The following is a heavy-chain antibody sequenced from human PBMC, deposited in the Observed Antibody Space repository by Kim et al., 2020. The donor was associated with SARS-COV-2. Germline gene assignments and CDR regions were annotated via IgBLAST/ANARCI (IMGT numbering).Heavy chain of an antibody. CDR1: GGSISSYY. V-gene: IGHV4-59*13. J-gene: IGHJ5*02. Sequence: SETLSLTCTVSGGSISSYYWSWIRQPPGKGLEWIGYIYYSGSTNYNPSLKSRVTISVDTSKNQFSLKLSSVTAADTAVYYCAREGPYGSGSYEGVWRENWCDPWGQGTLVTVSP. CDR2: IYYSGST. CDR3: AREGPYGSGSYEGVWRENWCDP. D-gene: IGHD3-10*01.